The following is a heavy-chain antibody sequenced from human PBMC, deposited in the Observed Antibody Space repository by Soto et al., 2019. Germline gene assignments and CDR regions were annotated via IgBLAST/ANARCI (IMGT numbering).Heavy chain of an antibody. CDR3: AKEVWSGPMDV. Sequence: SVKVSCKASGYTFTSYAMHWVRQAPGQRLEWMGGIIPILGIANYAQKSQGRVTITADKSTSTAYMELSSLRAEDTAVYYCAKEVWSGPMDVWGQGTTVTVSS. V-gene: IGHV1-69*10. J-gene: IGHJ6*02. CDR1: GYTFTSYA. D-gene: IGHD3-3*01. CDR2: IIPILGIA.